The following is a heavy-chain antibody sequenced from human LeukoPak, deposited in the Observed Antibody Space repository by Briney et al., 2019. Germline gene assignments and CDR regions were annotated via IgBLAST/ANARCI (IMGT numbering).Heavy chain of an antibody. CDR3: ASGDSSNWYFDL. CDR1: GYTFTSYA. D-gene: IGHD2-21*01. V-gene: IGHV1-2*02. J-gene: IGHJ2*01. Sequence: ASVKVSCKASGYTFTSYAMNWVRQAPGQGLEWMGWINPNSGGTNYAQKFQGRVTMTRDTSISTAYMELSRLRSDDTAVYYCASGDSSNWYFDLWGRGTLVTVSS. CDR2: INPNSGGT.